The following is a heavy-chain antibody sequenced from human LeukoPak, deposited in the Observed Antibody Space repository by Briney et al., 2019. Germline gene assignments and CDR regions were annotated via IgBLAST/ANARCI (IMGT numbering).Heavy chain of an antibody. CDR3: IRGFGVLGGALDI. J-gene: IGHJ3*02. V-gene: IGHV3-21*01. Sequence: GGSLRLSCAASGFTFNNYAMSWVRQAPGKGLEWVSSITSSTSYIYYADSVKGRFTISRDNAKNSLYLQMNSLRAEDTAVYYSIRGFGVLGGALDIWGQGTMVTVSS. D-gene: IGHD3-10*01. CDR2: ITSSTSYI. CDR1: GFTFNNYA.